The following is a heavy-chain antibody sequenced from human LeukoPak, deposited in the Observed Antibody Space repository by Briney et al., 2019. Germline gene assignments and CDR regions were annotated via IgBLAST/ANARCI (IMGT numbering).Heavy chain of an antibody. V-gene: IGHV1-8*01. J-gene: IGHJ4*01. CDR1: GYTFTIYD. CDR2: MNPNSGKT. CDR3: ATNCYQYTYGNNCFDY. Sequence: ASVKVSCKASGYTFTIYDINWVRQATGQGLEWMGWMNPNSGKTGYAQKFQGRVTMTRNTSISTAYMELSSLRSEDTAVYYCATNCYQYTYGNNCFDYWGHGTLVTVSS. D-gene: IGHD5-18*01.